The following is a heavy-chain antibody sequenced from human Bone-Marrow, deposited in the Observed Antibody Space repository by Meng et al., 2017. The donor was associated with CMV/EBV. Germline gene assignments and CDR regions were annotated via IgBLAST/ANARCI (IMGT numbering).Heavy chain of an antibody. CDR1: GFTFSSYE. Sequence: GGSLRLSCAASGFTFSSYEMSWVRQAPGKGLEWVSYISSSGSTIYYADSVKGRFTISRDNAKNSLYLQMNSLRVEDTAIYYCAKRSTAFLSWGQGTLVTVSS. J-gene: IGHJ4*02. V-gene: IGHV3-48*03. CDR3: AKRSTAFLS. D-gene: IGHD5-18*01. CDR2: ISSSGSTI.